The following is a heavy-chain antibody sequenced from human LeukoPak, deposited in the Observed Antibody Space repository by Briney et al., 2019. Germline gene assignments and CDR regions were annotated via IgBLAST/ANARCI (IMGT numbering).Heavy chain of an antibody. D-gene: IGHD6-13*01. J-gene: IGHJ6*02. CDR2: IYCSGST. CDR1: GGSISSYY. Sequence: SETLSLTCTVSGGSISSYYWSWIRQPPGKGLEWIGYIYCSGSTNYNPSLKSRVTISVDTSKNQFSLKLSSVTAADTAVYYCARGAQTASSSWYPYYYYYYGMDVWGQGTTVTVSS. V-gene: IGHV4-59*01. CDR3: ARGAQTASSSWYPYYYYYYGMDV.